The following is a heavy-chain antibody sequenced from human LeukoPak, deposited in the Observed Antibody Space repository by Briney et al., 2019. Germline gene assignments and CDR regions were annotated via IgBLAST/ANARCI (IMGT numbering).Heavy chain of an antibody. D-gene: IGHD1-14*01. CDR2: IYYSGST. V-gene: IGHV4-39*07. Sequence: SETLSLTCTVSGGSISSSSYYWGWIRQPPGKGLEWIGSIYYSGSTYYNPSLKSRVTISVDTSKNQFSLKLSSVTAADTAVYYCARDKGEPDYWGQGTLVTVSS. J-gene: IGHJ4*02. CDR3: ARDKGEPDY. CDR1: GGSISSSSYY.